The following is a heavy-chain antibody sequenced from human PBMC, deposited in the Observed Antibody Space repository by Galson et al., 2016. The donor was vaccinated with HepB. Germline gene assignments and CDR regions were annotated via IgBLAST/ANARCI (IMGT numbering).Heavy chain of an antibody. Sequence: SVKVSCKASGYSFTSHDINWVRQATGQGLEWMGWMNPNSANTGYAQKFQGRVTMTRNTSITTAYMELSSLKSEDTAVYYCVRGGYCRGRSCYNRRDWFHPWGQGTLVTVSS. CDR3: VRGGYCRGRSCYNRRDWFHP. D-gene: IGHD2-15*01. V-gene: IGHV1-8*01. CDR2: MNPNSANT. J-gene: IGHJ5*02. CDR1: GYSFTSHD.